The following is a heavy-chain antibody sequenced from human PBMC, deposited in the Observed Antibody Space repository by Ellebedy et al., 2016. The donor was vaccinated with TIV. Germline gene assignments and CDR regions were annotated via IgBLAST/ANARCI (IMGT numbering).Heavy chain of an antibody. J-gene: IGHJ5*02. CDR1: GFTSSSYA. Sequence: PGGSLRLSCAASGFTSSSYAMSWVRQAPGTGLEWVSTISNTGSRTYYADSVEGRFIISRDNSKKTLYLQMNSLRAEDTAVYYCAKGGAIPLDWFDPWGQGTLVTVSS. CDR3: AKGGAIPLDWFDP. CDR2: ISNTGSRT. D-gene: IGHD2-21*01. V-gene: IGHV3-23*01.